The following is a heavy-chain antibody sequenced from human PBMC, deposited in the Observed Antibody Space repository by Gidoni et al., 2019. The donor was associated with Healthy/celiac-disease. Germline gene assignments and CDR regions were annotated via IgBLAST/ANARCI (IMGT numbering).Heavy chain of an antibody. V-gene: IGHV3-64D*06. CDR3: VKAPFGQARAVALSPFDY. CDR1: GFTFSSYA. J-gene: IGHJ4*02. D-gene: IGHD6-19*01. Sequence: EVQLVESGGGLVQPGGSLRLSCSASGFTFSSYAMHWVRQAPGKGLEYVSAISSNGGSTYYADSVKGRFTISRDNSKNTLYLQMSSLRAEDTAVYYCVKAPFGQARAVALSPFDYWGQGTLVTVSS. CDR2: ISSNGGST.